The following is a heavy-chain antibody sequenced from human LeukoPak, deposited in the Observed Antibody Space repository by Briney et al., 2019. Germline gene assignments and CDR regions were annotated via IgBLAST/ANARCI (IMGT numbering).Heavy chain of an antibody. D-gene: IGHD4-17*01. CDR2: IYYSGST. V-gene: IGHV4-39*01. CDR3: ARVPLNDYGDFQHYMDV. Sequence: SETLSLTCTVSGGSISSSSYYWGWIRQPPGKGLEWIGSIYYSGSTYYNPSLKSRVTISVDTSKNQFSLKLSFVTAADAAVYYCARVPLNDYGDFQHYMDVWGKGTTVTVSS. CDR1: GGSISSSSYY. J-gene: IGHJ6*03.